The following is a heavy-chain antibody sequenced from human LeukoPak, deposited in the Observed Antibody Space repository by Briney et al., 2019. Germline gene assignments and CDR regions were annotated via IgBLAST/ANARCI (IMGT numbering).Heavy chain of an antibody. D-gene: IGHD1-26*01. J-gene: IGHJ3*02. Sequence: PSGTLSLTCAVSGVSISSSNWWSWVRQPPGQGLEWIGEIYHSGSTNYNPSLKSRVTISVDKSKNQFSLKLSSVTAADTAVYYCARVPTSGSYSGIHAFDIWGQGTMVTVSS. CDR3: ARVPTSGSYSGIHAFDI. CDR2: IYHSGST. CDR1: GVSISSSNW. V-gene: IGHV4-4*02.